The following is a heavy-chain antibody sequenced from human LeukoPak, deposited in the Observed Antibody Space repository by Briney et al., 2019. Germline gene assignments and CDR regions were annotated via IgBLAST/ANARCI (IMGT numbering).Heavy chain of an antibody. CDR1: GFTFSRYD. Sequence: PGGSLRLSCTTSGFTFSRYDMQWVRQAPGKGLEWVSGISRSGPTYYRDSVRGRFTISRENSKNTLYLQMNSLRAEDTAVYYCAKGESFAFATWGQGTMVTVSS. CDR3: AKGESFAFAT. CDR2: ISRSGPT. D-gene: IGHD2-21*01. V-gene: IGHV3-23*01. J-gene: IGHJ3*02.